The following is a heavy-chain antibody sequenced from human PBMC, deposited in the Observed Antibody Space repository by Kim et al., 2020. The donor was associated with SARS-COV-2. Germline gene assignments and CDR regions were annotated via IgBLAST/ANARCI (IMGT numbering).Heavy chain of an antibody. V-gene: IGHV4-31*02. Sequence: SAYYSPSLNRRLTISVDTSKNQFSRRLGSVTAADTAVYYCARWAHDYGDYWGQGTLVTVSS. J-gene: IGHJ4*02. CDR3: ARWAHDYGDY. CDR2: SA.